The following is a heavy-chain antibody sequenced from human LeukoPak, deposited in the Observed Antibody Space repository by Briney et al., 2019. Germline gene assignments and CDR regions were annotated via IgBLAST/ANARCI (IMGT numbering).Heavy chain of an antibody. CDR2: INPNSGGT. Sequence: ASVKVSCKASGYTFTCYYMHWVRQAPGQGLEWMGWINPNSGGTNYAQKFQGRVTMTRDTSISTAYMELSRLRSDDTAVYYCARGDSSSEDNYYYYYMDVWGKGTTVTVSS. J-gene: IGHJ6*03. D-gene: IGHD6-6*01. CDR3: ARGDSSSEDNYYYYYMDV. CDR1: GYTFTCYY. V-gene: IGHV1-2*02.